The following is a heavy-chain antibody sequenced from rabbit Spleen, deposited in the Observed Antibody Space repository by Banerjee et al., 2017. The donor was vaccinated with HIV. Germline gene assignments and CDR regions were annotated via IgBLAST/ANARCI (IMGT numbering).Heavy chain of an antibody. Sequence: QSLEESGGDLVKPGASLTLTCTASGFSFSSRYYMCWVRQAPGKGPQWIACIDAGSSGNTYYANWAKGRFTISKTSSTTVTLQMTSLTAADTATYFCARDTGSGHYIDAYFDLWGQGTLVTVS. CDR2: IDAGSSGNT. V-gene: IGHV1S40*01. J-gene: IGHJ4*01. CDR3: ARDTGSGHYIDAYFDL. D-gene: IGHD1-1*01. CDR1: GFSFSSRYY.